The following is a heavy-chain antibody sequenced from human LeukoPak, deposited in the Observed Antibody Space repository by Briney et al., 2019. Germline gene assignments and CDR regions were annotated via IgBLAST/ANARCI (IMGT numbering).Heavy chain of an antibody. CDR2: IHDSGST. J-gene: IGHJ4*02. D-gene: IGHD6-19*01. CDR1: GGSIKNNY. V-gene: IGHV4-59*08. Sequence: SETLSLTCTVPGGSIKNNYWSWIRQPPGKGLEWIGDIHDSGSTNYNPSLKSRVNISVDTSKNQFSLKLSSVTAADTAVYYCARGGWSLDYWGQGTLVTVSS. CDR3: ARGGWSLDY.